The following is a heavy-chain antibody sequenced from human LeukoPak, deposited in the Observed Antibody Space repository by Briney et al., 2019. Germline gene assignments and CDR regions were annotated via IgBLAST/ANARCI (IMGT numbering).Heavy chain of an antibody. CDR3: AKEMGPMVHGDY. Sequence: GGSLRLSCAASGFTFSSYAMHWVRQAPGKGLEWVAIISSDGSHKFYADSVKGRFTISRDNSKNTLYLQMDSLRAEDMAVYYCAKEMGPMVHGDYWGQGTLVTVSS. D-gene: IGHD2-8*01. CDR2: ISSDGSHK. J-gene: IGHJ4*02. V-gene: IGHV3-30*18. CDR1: GFTFSSYA.